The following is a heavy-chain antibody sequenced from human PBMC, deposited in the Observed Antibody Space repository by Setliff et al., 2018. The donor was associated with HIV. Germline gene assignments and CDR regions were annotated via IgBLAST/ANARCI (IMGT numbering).Heavy chain of an antibody. J-gene: IGHJ3*02. V-gene: IGHV1-69*06. CDR3: ATRPPGVHGFSI. CDR1: GGSFNILG. Sequence: SVKVSCKASGGSFNILGFTWVRQAPGQRLEWVGGIIPVVDAPIYAQRFQGRVVITADKSTGTAYMQLSSLKFEDTAVYYCATRPPGVHGFSIWGQGTMVTVSS. CDR2: IIPVVDAP. D-gene: IGHD3-10*01.